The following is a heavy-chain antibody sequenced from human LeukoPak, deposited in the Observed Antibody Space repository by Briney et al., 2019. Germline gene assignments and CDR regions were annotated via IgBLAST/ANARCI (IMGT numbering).Heavy chain of an antibody. Sequence: GGSLRLSCAASGFTFSSSAIHWVRQSSGKGLEWVGQIDKKDKGYATATAYAASVKGRFTISRDDSINTAYLQMKSLKTEDTALYYCTRDSGTYNWFDPWGQGTLVTVSS. CDR1: GFTFSSSA. V-gene: IGHV3-73*01. D-gene: IGHD1-26*01. CDR3: TRDSGTYNWFDP. J-gene: IGHJ5*02. CDR2: IDKKDKGYATAT.